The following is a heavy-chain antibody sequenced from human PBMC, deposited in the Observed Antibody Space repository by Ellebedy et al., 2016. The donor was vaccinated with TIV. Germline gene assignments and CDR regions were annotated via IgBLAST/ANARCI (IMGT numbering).Heavy chain of an antibody. Sequence: ASVKVSCKASGYTFTAYYMNWVRQAPGQGLEWMEWINPNSGGTKYAQKFQGRVTMTRDTSISTAYMELSRLRSDDTAVYYCARASYSSGWYAAADDAFDIWGQGTMVTVSS. V-gene: IGHV1-2*02. CDR3: ARASYSSGWYAAADDAFDI. CDR1: GYTFTAYY. J-gene: IGHJ3*02. D-gene: IGHD6-19*01. CDR2: INPNSGGT.